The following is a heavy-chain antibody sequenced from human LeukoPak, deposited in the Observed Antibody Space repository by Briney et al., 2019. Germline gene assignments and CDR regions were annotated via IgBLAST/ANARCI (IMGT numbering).Heavy chain of an antibody. J-gene: IGHJ6*03. V-gene: IGHV4-39*01. D-gene: IGHD1-1*01. CDR2: IYYNGAT. Sequence: NPSETLSLTCTVSGGSISSTTYCWVWIRQPPGKGLEWIGNIYYNGATYYKPSLKSRVTISVDKSKNQFSLKLSSVTAADTAVYYCARRSLPPTGTTMWQMYYYYYMDVWGKGTTVTISS. CDR1: GGSISSTTYC. CDR3: ARRSLPPTGTTMWQMYYYYYMDV.